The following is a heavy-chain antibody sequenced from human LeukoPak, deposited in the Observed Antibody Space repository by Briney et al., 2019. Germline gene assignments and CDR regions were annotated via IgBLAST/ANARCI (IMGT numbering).Heavy chain of an antibody. CDR3: ATGRSGYFDS. CDR2: KKSKTDGGIK. Sequence: GGSLRLSCAASGLTLSNAWMTWVRQAPGKGLEWVARKKSKTDGGIKDYAAPVKGTFTISRDDSENTVYLQMNSLKIEDTAVYYCATGRSGYFDSWGQGTLVFVSS. V-gene: IGHV3-15*01. J-gene: IGHJ4*02. CDR1: GLTLSNAW.